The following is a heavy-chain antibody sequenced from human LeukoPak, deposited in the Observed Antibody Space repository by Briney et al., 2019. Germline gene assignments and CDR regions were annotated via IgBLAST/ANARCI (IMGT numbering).Heavy chain of an antibody. CDR2: ISSSSSYI. J-gene: IGHJ6*03. D-gene: IGHD1/OR15-1a*01. CDR3: ASSSAGTGPYYMDV. V-gene: IGHV3-21*01. Sequence: GGSLRLSCAASGFTFSSYSMNWVRQAPGKGLEWVSSISSSSSYIYYADSVKGRFTISRDNAKNSLYLQMNSLRAEDTAVYYCASSSAGTGPYYMDVWGQGTTVTVSS. CDR1: GFTFSSYS.